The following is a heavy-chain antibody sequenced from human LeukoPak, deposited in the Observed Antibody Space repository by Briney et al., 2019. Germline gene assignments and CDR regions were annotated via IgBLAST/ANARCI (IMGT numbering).Heavy chain of an antibody. CDR2: IIPIFGTA. J-gene: IGHJ5*02. CDR1: GGTFSSYA. Sequence: ASVKVSYKASGGTFSSYAISWVRQAPGQGLEWMGRIIPIFGTANYAQKFQGRVTITTDESTSTAYMELSSLRSEDTAVYYCARANDDDSSGYHTSWFDPWGQGTLVTVSS. CDR3: ARANDDDSSGYHTSWFDP. D-gene: IGHD3-22*01. V-gene: IGHV1-69*05.